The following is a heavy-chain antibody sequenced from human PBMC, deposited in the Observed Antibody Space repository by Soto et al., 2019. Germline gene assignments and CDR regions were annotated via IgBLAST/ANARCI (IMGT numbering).Heavy chain of an antibody. J-gene: IGHJ3*02. CDR1: GFTFSSYA. D-gene: IGHD2-21*02. CDR3: AKSEGNIGVVTDHDAFDI. Sequence: GGSLRLSCAASGFTFSSYAMSWVRQAPGKGLEWVSAISGSGGSTYYADSVKGRFTISRDNSKNTLYLQMNSLRAEDTAVYYCAKSEGNIGVVTDHDAFDIWGQGTMVTVS. V-gene: IGHV3-23*01. CDR2: ISGSGGST.